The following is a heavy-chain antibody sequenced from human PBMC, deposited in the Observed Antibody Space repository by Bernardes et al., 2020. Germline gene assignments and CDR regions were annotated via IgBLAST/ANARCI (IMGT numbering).Heavy chain of an antibody. CDR2: ISSSGSTI. CDR3: AGGDFDWLLYSYGMDV. V-gene: IGHV3-48*03. D-gene: IGHD3-9*01. J-gene: IGHJ6*02. Sequence: GGSLRLSCAASGFTFSSYEMNWVRQAPGKGLEWVSYISSSGSTIYYADSVKGRFTISRDNAKNSLYLQMNSLRAEDTAVYYCAGGDFDWLLYSYGMDVWGQGTTVTVSS. CDR1: GFTFSSYE.